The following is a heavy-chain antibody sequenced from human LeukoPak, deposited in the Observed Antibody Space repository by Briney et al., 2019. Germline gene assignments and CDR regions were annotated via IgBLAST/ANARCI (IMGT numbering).Heavy chain of an antibody. V-gene: IGHV4-59*01. CDR3: ARGESFLTTYYNGCGY. D-gene: IGHD3-10*01. CDR1: GGSFTNYY. Sequence: SETLSLTCTISGGSFTNYYWSWIRQPPGEGLEWIGYIYNNGRTYYNPSLKSRVTISVDTSKNQFSLELSSVTAADTAVYYCARGESFLTTYYNGCGYWGQGILVTVSS. CDR2: IYNNGRT. J-gene: IGHJ4*02.